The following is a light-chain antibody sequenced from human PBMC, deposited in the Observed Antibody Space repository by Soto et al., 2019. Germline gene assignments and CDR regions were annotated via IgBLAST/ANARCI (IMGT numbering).Light chain of an antibody. Sequence: DILMTQSPSSLSASVGDRVTITCRASQSISTYLNWYQQIPGMAPKILIYGASSLQSGVPSRFSGSGSGTDFTLTISSLQPEDFATYYCQKSYSIPYTFGQGTKLEIK. J-gene: IGKJ2*01. CDR3: QKSYSIPYT. V-gene: IGKV1-39*01. CDR1: QSISTY. CDR2: GAS.